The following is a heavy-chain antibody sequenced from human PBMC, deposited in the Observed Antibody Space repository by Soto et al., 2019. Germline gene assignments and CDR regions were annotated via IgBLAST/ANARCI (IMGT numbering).Heavy chain of an antibody. D-gene: IGHD3-22*01. CDR2: ISAYNGNT. CDR3: ARNPQYYDSSGYSLHY. CDR1: GYTFTSYG. V-gene: IGHV1-18*04. Sequence: GASVKVSCKASGYTFTSYGISWVRQAPGQGLEWMGWISAYNGNTNYAQKLQGRVTMTTDTSTSTAYMELRSLRSDDTAVYYCARNPQYYDSSGYSLHYWGQGTLVTRLL. J-gene: IGHJ4*02.